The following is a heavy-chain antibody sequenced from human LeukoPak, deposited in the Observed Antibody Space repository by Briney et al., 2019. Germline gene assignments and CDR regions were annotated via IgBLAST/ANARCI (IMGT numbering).Heavy chain of an antibody. CDR2: IDTVGNT. J-gene: IGHJ6*02. CDR1: GFTFSSYD. D-gene: IGHD1-1*01. Sequence: GGSLRLSCAASGFTFSSYDMHWVRQATGKGLEWVSAIDTVGNTYYAGSVQGRFAISRENAWNSLYLQMNSLRDGDTAVYYCIRIRTGHHAYGMDVWGRGTTVTVSS. CDR3: IRIRTGHHAYGMDV. V-gene: IGHV3-13*01.